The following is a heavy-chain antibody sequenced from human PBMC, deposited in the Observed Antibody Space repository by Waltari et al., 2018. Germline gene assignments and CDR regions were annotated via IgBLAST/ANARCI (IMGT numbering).Heavy chain of an antibody. CDR1: GFTVGNNY. D-gene: IGHD5-12*01. Sequence: EAQLVESGGGLIHPGGSLRLSCAVSGFTVGNNYMRWVRQAPGKGLEWVSVIYRGGSTNYADSVRGRFTISRDNSKNTLFLEMNSLTAEDTAVYYCARDPPGMATIGSWGQGTLVTVSS. J-gene: IGHJ5*02. CDR2: IYRGGST. V-gene: IGHV3-53*01. CDR3: ARDPPGMATIGS.